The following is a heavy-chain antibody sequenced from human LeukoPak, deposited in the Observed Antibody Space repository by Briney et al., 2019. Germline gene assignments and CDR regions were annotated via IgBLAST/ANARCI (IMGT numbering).Heavy chain of an antibody. J-gene: IGHJ5*02. Sequence: GASVKVSCKASGYTFTSYGISWVRQAPGQGLEWMGWISAYNGNTNYAQKLQGRVTMTTDTSTSTAYMELRSLRSDDTAVYYCARDRNYYDSSVLMGEWFDPWGQGTLVTVSS. CDR1: GYTFTSYG. D-gene: IGHD3-22*01. CDR2: ISAYNGNT. CDR3: ARDRNYYDSSVLMGEWFDP. V-gene: IGHV1-18*01.